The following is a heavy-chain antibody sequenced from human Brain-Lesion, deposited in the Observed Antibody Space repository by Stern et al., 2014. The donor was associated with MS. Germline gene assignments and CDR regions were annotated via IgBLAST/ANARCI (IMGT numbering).Heavy chain of an antibody. D-gene: IGHD1-26*01. V-gene: IGHV4-61*02. J-gene: IGHJ5*02. CDR3: ATTRWDLFTWNWFDP. CDR1: GGSISSSGYY. CDR2: IHDSGST. Sequence: VQLVQSGPGLVKPSQTLSLTCTVSGGSISSSGYYWSWIRPPADKGLEWIGRIHDSGSTYYNPSLKSRVNISMDTAQNQFSLKLPSVTAADTAVYYCATTRWDLFTWNWFDPWGQGTLVTVSS.